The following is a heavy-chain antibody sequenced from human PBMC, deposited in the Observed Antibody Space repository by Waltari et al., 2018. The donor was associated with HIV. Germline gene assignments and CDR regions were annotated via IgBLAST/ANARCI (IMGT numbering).Heavy chain of an antibody. CDR1: GFTFDDYP. D-gene: IGHD3-3*01. V-gene: IGHV3-9*01. J-gene: IGHJ5*01. CDR2: ISWNSGIT. CDR3: AKGGSHLTIFEAWFDS. Sequence: EVQLVESGGGLVQPGRSLRLSCAASGFTFDDYPMHWVRQSPGKGLWWFSGISWNSGITDYGDSVKGRFTISRDNAKNSLYLQMNSLTVEDTAFYYCAKGGSHLTIFEAWFDSWGQGTLVTVSS.